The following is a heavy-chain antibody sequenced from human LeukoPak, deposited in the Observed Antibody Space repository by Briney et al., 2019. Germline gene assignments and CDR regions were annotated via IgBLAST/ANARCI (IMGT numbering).Heavy chain of an antibody. CDR1: GGSISTYY. CDR3: AREYYYDSSGYYHIAYNWFDP. D-gene: IGHD3-22*01. J-gene: IGHJ5*02. V-gene: IGHV4-4*07. CDR2: IYTSGST. Sequence: PSETLSLTCTVSGGSISTYYWSWIRQPAGKGLEWIGRIYTSGSTNYNPSLKSRVTISVDTSKNQFSLKLSSVTAADTAVYYCAREYYYDSSGYYHIAYNWFDPWGQGTLVTVSS.